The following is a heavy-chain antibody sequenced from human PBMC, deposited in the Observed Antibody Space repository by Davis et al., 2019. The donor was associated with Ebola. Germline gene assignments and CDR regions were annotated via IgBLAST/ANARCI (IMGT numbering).Heavy chain of an antibody. V-gene: IGHV3-30*03. CDR3: ARAQELHFDY. D-gene: IGHD1-7*01. CDR2: ISYDGRNK. Sequence: PGGSLRLSCAASRFTFSRYCMHWVRQAPGKGLEWVAVISYDGRNKHYADSVKGRFTISRDNSKNTLYLQMNSLRAEDTAVYYCARAQELHFDYWGQGTLVTVSS. J-gene: IGHJ4*02. CDR1: RFTFSRYC.